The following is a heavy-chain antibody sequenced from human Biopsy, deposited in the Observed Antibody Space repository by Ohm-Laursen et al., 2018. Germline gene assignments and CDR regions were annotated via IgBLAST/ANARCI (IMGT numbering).Heavy chain of an antibody. CDR1: GFKFDNYG. CDR2: ICYDGSDK. J-gene: IGHJ6*02. V-gene: IGHV3-33*06. CDR3: AKDRYNYTPIGGFSMDV. Sequence: SLRLSCSASGFKFDNYGMNWVRQAPGKGLEWVAVICYDGSDKYYGDSVKGRFTISRDNAKNTVDLQMNSLRAEDTAVYYCAKDRYNYTPIGGFSMDVWGQGTTVTVSS. D-gene: IGHD5-18*01.